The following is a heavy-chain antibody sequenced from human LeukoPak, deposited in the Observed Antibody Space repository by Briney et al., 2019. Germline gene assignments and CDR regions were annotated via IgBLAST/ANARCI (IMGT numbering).Heavy chain of an antibody. Sequence: ASVKVSCKASGYTFTGYYMHWVRQAPGQGLEWMGWINPNSGGTNYAQKFQGRGTMTRDTSISTAYMELSRLRSDDTAVYYCARDMRDGFNWFDPWGQGTLVTVSS. CDR2: INPNSGGT. CDR1: GYTFTGYY. D-gene: IGHD5-24*01. CDR3: ARDMRDGFNWFDP. V-gene: IGHV1-2*02. J-gene: IGHJ5*02.